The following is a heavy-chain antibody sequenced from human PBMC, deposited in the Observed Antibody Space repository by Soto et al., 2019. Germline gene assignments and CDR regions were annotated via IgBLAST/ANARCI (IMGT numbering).Heavy chain of an antibody. CDR3: ARGPQYFHY. CDR1: AFSFSDYY. J-gene: IGHJ1*01. V-gene: IGHV3-11*01. CDR2: ISSDGTTT. Sequence: QVPLVESGGGLVKPGGSLRLSCVVSAFSFSDYYASWSRQATEKGLECISYISSDGTTTYYADSVKGRFTISRDNTKNSLYLQMDSLRADDTAVYYCARGPQYFHYWGQGTLVTVSS.